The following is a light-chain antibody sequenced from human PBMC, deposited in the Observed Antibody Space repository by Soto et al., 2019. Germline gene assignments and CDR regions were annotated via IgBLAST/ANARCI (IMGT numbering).Light chain of an antibody. J-gene: IGKJ1*01. CDR1: QSVSSN. CDR3: QQYGSSGT. Sequence: EIVMTQSPATLSVSPGERATLSCGASQSVSSNLAWYQRKPGQAPRLLIYGASTRATGIPARFSGSGSGTEFTLTIRRLEPEDFAVYYCQQYGSSGTFGQGTKVDIK. V-gene: IGKV3-15*01. CDR2: GAS.